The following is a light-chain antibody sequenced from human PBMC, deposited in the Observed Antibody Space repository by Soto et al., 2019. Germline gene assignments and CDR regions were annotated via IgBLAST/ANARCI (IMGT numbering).Light chain of an antibody. CDR2: LNNDGSH. CDR1: SGHSSYA. J-gene: IGLJ2*01. CDR3: QTWGTGFQF. Sequence: QPVLTQSPSASASLGASVKLTCTLSSGHSSYAIAWHQKQPGKGPRYLMDLNNDGSHTKGDGIPDRFSGSSSGADRYLIISSLQAEDEDDYYCQTWGTGFQFFGGGTKLTVL. V-gene: IGLV4-69*01.